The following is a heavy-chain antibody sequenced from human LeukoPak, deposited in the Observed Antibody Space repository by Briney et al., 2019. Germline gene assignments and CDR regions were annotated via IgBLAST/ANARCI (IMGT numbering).Heavy chain of an antibody. Sequence: GGSLRLSCAASGFTFSSYGMHWVRQAPGKGLEWVAVISYDGSNKYYADSVKGRFTISRDNSKNTLYLQMNSLRSEDTAVYYCARESDSSGWYANYFDYWGQGTLVTVSS. V-gene: IGHV3-30*03. D-gene: IGHD6-19*01. CDR2: ISYDGSNK. CDR1: GFTFSSYG. CDR3: ARESDSSGWYANYFDY. J-gene: IGHJ4*02.